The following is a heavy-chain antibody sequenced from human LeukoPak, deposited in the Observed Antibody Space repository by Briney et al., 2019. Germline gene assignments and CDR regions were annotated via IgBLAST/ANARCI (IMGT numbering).Heavy chain of an antibody. D-gene: IGHD5-12*01. J-gene: IGHJ4*02. CDR3: TKDGLRGYDYDY. CDR2: ILNSGDTT. V-gene: IGHV3-23*01. CDR1: GFTFRDYA. Sequence: PGGSLRLSCAASGFTFRDYAMSWVRQAPGKGLEWVSNILNSGDTTQYADSVKGRFTVSRDNSKNTLYLQMDNLRGDDTAVYYCTKDGLRGYDYDYWGQGTLVTVSS.